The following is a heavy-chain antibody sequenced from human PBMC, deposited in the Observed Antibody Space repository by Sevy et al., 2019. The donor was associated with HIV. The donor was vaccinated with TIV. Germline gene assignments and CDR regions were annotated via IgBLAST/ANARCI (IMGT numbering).Heavy chain of an antibody. Sequence: GGSLRLSCVASGFTFSSYGMHWVRQAPGKGLEWVAIIWYDGSNKYYADSVKGRFTISRDNSKNTLYLQMNSLRAEDTAVYYCARGDSSSRRYYYYGMDVWGQGTTVTVSS. J-gene: IGHJ6*02. D-gene: IGHD6-6*01. CDR3: ARGDSSSRRYYYYGMDV. CDR1: GFTFSSYG. V-gene: IGHV3-33*01. CDR2: IWYDGSNK.